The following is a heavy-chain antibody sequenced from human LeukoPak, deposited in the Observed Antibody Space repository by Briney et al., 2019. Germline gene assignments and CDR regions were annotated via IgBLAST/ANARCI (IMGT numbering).Heavy chain of an antibody. D-gene: IGHD2-15*01. V-gene: IGHV3-30*02. CDR1: GFTFSSYA. CDR2: IRYDGSNK. Sequence: GGSLRLSCAVSGFTFSSYAMHWVRQAPGKGLEWVAFIRYDGSNKYYADSVKGRFTISRDNSKNTLYLQMNSLRAEDTAVYYCAKDRGYCSGGSCYYYMDVWGKGTTVTISS. J-gene: IGHJ6*03. CDR3: AKDRGYCSGGSCYYYMDV.